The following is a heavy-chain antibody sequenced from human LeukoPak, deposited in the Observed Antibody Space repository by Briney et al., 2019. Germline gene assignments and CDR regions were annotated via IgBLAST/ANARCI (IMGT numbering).Heavy chain of an antibody. CDR1: GYTFTSYG. CDR3: ARDYDSSGYFSGGY. J-gene: IGHJ4*02. V-gene: IGHV1-18*01. D-gene: IGHD3-22*01. Sequence: ASVKVSCKASGYTFTSYGISWVRQAPGQGLEWMGWISAYNGNTNYAQKLQGRVTMTTDTSTSTAHMELRSLRSDDTAVYYCARDYDSSGYFSGGYWGQGTLVTVSS. CDR2: ISAYNGNT.